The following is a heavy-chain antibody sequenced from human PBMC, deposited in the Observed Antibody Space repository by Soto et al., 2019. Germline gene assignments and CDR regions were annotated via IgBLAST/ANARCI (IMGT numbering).Heavy chain of an antibody. J-gene: IGHJ6*02. V-gene: IGHV4-61*01. CDR1: GGSVSSGSYY. D-gene: IGHD5-18*01. Sequence: SETLSLTCTVSGGSVSSGSYYWSWIRQPPGKGLGWIGNSYYSGSTNYNPSLKSRVTISVDTSKNQFSLKLSSVTAADTAVYYCARDQGLNTGCRGYSYGSKVYYYYGMDVWGQGTTVTVSS. CDR2: SYYSGST. CDR3: ARDQGLNTGCRGYSYGSKVYYYYGMDV.